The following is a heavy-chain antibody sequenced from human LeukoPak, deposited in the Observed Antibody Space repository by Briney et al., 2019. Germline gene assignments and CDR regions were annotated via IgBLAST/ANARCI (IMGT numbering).Heavy chain of an antibody. J-gene: IGHJ4*02. V-gene: IGHV4-61*02. CDR1: GGSISSGSYY. CDR3: SREQEITIFGVVTTNFDY. D-gene: IGHD3-3*01. Sequence: TSETLSLTCTVSGGSISSGSYYWSWIRQPAGKGLEWIGRIYTSGSTNYNPSLKSRVTISVDTSKNQFSLKLSSVTAADTAVYYCSREQEITIFGVVTTNFDYWGQGTLVTVSS. CDR2: IYTSGST.